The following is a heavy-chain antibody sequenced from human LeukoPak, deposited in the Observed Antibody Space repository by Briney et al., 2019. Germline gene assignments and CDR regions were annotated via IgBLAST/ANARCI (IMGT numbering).Heavy chain of an antibody. CDR1: GYTFTSYD. CDR3: ARGNYDSSGYYVVDWFDP. CDR2: MNPNSGNT. Sequence: EASVKVSCKASGYTFTSYDINWVRQATGQGLEWMGWMNPNSGNTGYAQKFQGRVTITRNTSISTAYMELSSLRSEDTAVYYCARGNYDSSGYYVVDWFDPWGQGTLVTVSS. V-gene: IGHV1-8*03. D-gene: IGHD3-22*01. J-gene: IGHJ5*02.